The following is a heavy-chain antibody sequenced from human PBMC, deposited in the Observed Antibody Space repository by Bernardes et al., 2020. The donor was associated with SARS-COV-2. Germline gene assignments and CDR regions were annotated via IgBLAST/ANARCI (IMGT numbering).Heavy chain of an antibody. CDR2: IWYDGTNK. D-gene: IGHD5-12*01. J-gene: IGHJ4*02. Sequence: GGSLRLSCAASGFTFNSYGMHWVRQAPGKGLEWVAVIWYDGTNKYYADSVKGRFTISRDNSKNTLYLEMNSLRADDTAIYFCARVPISVYDSGIDFWGQGTLVTVSS. CDR3: ARVPISVYDSGIDF. V-gene: IGHV3-33*01. CDR1: GFTFNSYG.